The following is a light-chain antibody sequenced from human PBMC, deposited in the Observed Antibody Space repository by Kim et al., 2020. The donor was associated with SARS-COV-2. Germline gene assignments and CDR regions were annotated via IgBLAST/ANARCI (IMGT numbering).Light chain of an antibody. CDR2: SNN. J-gene: IGLJ3*02. Sequence: GQRVTISCSGSSSNMGSNTVNWYQQLPGTAPKLLIYSNNLRPSGVPDRFSGSKSGTSASLAISGLQSEDEADYYCAAWDDSLNGWVFGGGTKLTVL. CDR1: SSNMGSNT. CDR3: AAWDDSLNGWV. V-gene: IGLV1-44*01.